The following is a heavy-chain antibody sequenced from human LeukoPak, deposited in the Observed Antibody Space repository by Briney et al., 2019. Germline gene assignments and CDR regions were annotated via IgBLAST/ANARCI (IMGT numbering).Heavy chain of an antibody. CDR2: ITSGSGSNV. CDR3: ARHGSWSFDY. Sequence: GGSLRLSCAASGFTFSSHAMSWVRQAPGKGLEWVSAITSGSGSNVYYTDSLKGRFTVSRDDSKNTLYLHMNSLRAEDTAVYYCARHGSWSFDYWGQGTLLTVSA. D-gene: IGHD6-13*01. V-gene: IGHV3-23*01. CDR1: GFTFSSHA. J-gene: IGHJ4*02.